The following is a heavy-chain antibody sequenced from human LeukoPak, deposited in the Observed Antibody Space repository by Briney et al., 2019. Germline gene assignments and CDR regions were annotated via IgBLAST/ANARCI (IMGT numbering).Heavy chain of an antibody. J-gene: IGHJ3*02. CDR3: ARVVRNAFDI. CDR2: IYCSGST. D-gene: IGHD2-2*01. Sequence: SETLSLTCTVSGGSISSYYWSWIRQPPGKGLEWIGYIYCSGSTNYNPSLKSRVTISVDTSKNQFSLKLSSVTAADTAVYYCARVVRNAFDIWGQGTMVTVSS. V-gene: IGHV4-59*01. CDR1: GGSISSYY.